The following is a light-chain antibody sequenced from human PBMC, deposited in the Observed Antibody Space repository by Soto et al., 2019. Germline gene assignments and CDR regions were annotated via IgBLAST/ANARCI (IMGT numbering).Light chain of an antibody. CDR1: QSIINW. Sequence: DIQMTQSPSTLSASVGDRVTITCRASQSIINWLGWYQQKPGKAPKLLIYKASSLESGVPSRFSGSGSGTDFTLTINRLQPEDLATYYCQQLFMYPPTFGPGTKVDIK. CDR3: QQLFMYPPT. CDR2: KAS. V-gene: IGKV1-5*03. J-gene: IGKJ3*01.